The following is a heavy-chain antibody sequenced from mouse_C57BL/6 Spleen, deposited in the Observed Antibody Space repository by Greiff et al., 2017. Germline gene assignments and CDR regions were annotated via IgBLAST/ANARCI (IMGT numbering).Heavy chain of an antibody. CDR3: ARGGTYVRLYFDY. Sequence: VQLQQPGAELVKPGASVKMSCKASGYTFTSYWITWVKQRPGQGLEWIGDIYPGSGSTNYNEKFKSKATLTVDTSSSTAYMQLSSLTSEDSAVYYCARGGTYVRLYFDYWGQGTTLTVSS. CDR1: GYTFTSYW. D-gene: IGHD2-12*01. CDR2: IYPGSGST. J-gene: IGHJ2*01. V-gene: IGHV1-55*01.